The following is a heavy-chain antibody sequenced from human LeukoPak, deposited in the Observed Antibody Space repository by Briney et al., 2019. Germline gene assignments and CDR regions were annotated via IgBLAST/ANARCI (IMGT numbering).Heavy chain of an antibody. CDR1: GYSFTNYW. Sequence: GESLKISCKGSGYSFTNYWIAWVRQMSGKGLEWMGSIYPGDSDTRYSPSFQGQVTISADKSINTAYLQWSSLKASDTAMYYCARRGYNYGRYYMDVWGKGTTVTVSS. CDR2: IYPGDSDT. CDR3: ARRGYNYGRYYMDV. V-gene: IGHV5-51*01. J-gene: IGHJ6*03. D-gene: IGHD5-18*01.